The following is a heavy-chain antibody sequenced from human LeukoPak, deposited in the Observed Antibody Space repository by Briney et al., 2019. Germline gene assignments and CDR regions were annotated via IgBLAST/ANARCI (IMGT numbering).Heavy chain of an antibody. J-gene: IGHJ3*01. V-gene: IGHV5-10-1*01. Sequence: GASLQISCKASGYTYTKHWISWVRQLPGKGLEWMGRIDPSDSYTIYSPPFQGHVTISSDKPIGIAYLQWSSLKASDTAMYYCARIRDGGNSHDASDVWGQGTLVTVSS. CDR1: GYTYTKHW. CDR3: ARIRDGGNSHDASDV. D-gene: IGHD4-23*01. CDR2: IDPSDSYT.